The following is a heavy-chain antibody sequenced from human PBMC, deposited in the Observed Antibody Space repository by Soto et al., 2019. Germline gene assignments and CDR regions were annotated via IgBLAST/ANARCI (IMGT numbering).Heavy chain of an antibody. Sequence: GSLRLSCAASGFTFSSYSINLFRHSAFKWLEWVSSISSSSSYIYYADSVKGRFTISRDNAKSSLYLQMNSLRAEDTAVYYCARGRGSSSIRGYYGMDVWGQGTTVTVSS. V-gene: IGHV3-21*01. D-gene: IGHD6-6*01. CDR1: GFTFSSYS. CDR3: ARGRGSSSIRGYYGMDV. CDR2: ISSSSSYI. J-gene: IGHJ6*02.